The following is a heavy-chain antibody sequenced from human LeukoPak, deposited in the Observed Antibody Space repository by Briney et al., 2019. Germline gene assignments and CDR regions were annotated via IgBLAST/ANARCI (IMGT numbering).Heavy chain of an antibody. J-gene: IGHJ6*02. CDR2: IKQDGSDK. CDR3: ARDGIAVAGYYGMDV. V-gene: IGHV3-7*03. CDR1: GFTFSSYA. D-gene: IGHD6-19*01. Sequence: PGGSLRLSCAASGFTFSSYAMSWVRQSPEKGLEWVTNIKQDGSDKYYVDSVKRRFTISRDNAKTLMYMQMNSLRAEDTAVYYCARDGIAVAGYYGMDVWGQGTTVTVSS.